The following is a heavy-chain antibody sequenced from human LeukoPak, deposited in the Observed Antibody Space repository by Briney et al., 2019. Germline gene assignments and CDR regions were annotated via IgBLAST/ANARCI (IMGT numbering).Heavy chain of an antibody. CDR3: ARVLVGDYVNFDY. D-gene: IGHD4-17*01. J-gene: IGHJ4*02. CDR2: IYYSGDT. CDR1: GGSVSNYY. V-gene: IGHV4-59*02. Sequence: SETLSLTCTVSGGSVSNYYWSWIRQPPGKGLEWIGYIYYSGDTNYNPSLKSRVTLSVDTSKNHISLKLNSVTAADTAVYYCARVLVGDYVNFDYWGQGTLVTVSS.